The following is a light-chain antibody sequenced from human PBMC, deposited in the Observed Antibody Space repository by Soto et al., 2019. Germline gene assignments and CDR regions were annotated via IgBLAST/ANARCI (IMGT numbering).Light chain of an antibody. CDR2: AAS. J-gene: IGKJ5*01. CDR1: QGISSY. V-gene: IGKV1-8*01. Sequence: AIRMTQSPSSLSASTGDRFTITCRASQGISSYVAWYQQKPGKAPKLLIYAASTLQSGVPSRFSGRGAGTDVTLTISCLQSEDFATYYCQQYYSYPITFGQGTRLEIK. CDR3: QQYYSYPIT.